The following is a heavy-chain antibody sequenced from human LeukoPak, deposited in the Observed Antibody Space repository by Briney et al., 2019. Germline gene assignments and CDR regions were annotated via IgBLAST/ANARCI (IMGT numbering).Heavy chain of an antibody. CDR2: INPNSGGT. Sequence: ASVKVSCKASGYTFTGYYMHWVRQAPGQGLEWMGWINPNSGGTNYAQKFQGRVTRTRDTSISTAYMELSRLRSDDTAVYYCARRGCSSTSCYKYYYGMDVWGQGTTVTVSS. J-gene: IGHJ6*02. CDR3: ARRGCSSTSCYKYYYGMDV. D-gene: IGHD2-2*01. CDR1: GYTFTGYY. V-gene: IGHV1-2*02.